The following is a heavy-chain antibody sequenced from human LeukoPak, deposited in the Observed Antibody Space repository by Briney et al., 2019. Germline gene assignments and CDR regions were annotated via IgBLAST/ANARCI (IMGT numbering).Heavy chain of an antibody. D-gene: IGHD3-10*01. Sequence: PGGSLRLSCAASGFTFSSYAMHWVRQAPGKGLEWVAVISYDGSNKYYADSVKGRFTISRDNSKNTLYLQMNSLRAEDTAVYYCARADGSGSNDYWGQGTLVTVSS. J-gene: IGHJ4*02. CDR1: GFTFSSYA. CDR3: ARADGSGSNDY. V-gene: IGHV3-30-3*01. CDR2: ISYDGSNK.